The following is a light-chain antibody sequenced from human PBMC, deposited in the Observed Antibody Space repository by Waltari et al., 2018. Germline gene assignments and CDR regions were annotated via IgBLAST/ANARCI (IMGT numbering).Light chain of an antibody. CDR2: ADS. J-gene: IGLJ2*01. CDR3: QVWDRTNKYFV. V-gene: IGLV3-21*02. Sequence: SYVLTQPPSVSVAPGQTARITCGGNNIGGETVHWYQQKPGQAPILVVYADSDRPSGVPGRFSGSKAGNTATLTISRVEAGDEAAYHCQVWDRTNKYFVFGGGTKMTVL. CDR1: NIGGET.